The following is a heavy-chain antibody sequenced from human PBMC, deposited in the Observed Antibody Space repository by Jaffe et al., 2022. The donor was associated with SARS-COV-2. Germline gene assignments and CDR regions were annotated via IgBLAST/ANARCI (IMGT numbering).Heavy chain of an antibody. D-gene: IGHD1-26*01. CDR1: GYIFTSYV. CDR2: INAGNGNT. J-gene: IGHJ3*02. Sequence: QVQLVQSGAEVKKPGASVKVSCKASGYIFTSYVMHWVRQAPGQRLEWMGWINAGNGNTKYSQKFQGRVTITRDTSASTAYMELSSLRSEDTAVYYCAREYTTRTTDAFDIWGQGTMVTVSS. CDR3: AREYTTRTTDAFDI. V-gene: IGHV1-3*01.